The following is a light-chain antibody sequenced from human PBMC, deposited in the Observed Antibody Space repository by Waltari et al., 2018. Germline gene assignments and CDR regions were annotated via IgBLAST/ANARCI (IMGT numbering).Light chain of an antibody. CDR2: YVS. J-gene: IGLJ3*02. Sequence: QSALTQPVSVSGSPGQSVTISCTGTSHNVGDYNLFSWFQHHPDQAPQLLIVYVSKRPSGVSNRFSGSKSGNTASLTISGLQTEDEADYYCCSYSTGGSWMFGGGTKLTVL. CDR3: CSYSTGGSWM. V-gene: IGLV2-23*02. CDR1: SHNVGDYNL.